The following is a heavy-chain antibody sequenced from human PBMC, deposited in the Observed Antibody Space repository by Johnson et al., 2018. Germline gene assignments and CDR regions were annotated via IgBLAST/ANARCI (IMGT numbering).Heavy chain of an antibody. CDR1: GFTFSSYG. CDR3: ARDDGGLGFFHH. J-gene: IGHJ1*01. Sequence: QVQLVESGGGLAQPGRSLRLSCAASGFTFSSYGMHWVRQAPGKGLEWVAVISYDGSNKYYADSVKGRFTISRDNSKNTLYLQMNSLGADDTAVYYCARDDGGLGFFHHWGQGTLVTVSS. D-gene: IGHD3-16*01. CDR2: ISYDGSNK. V-gene: IGHV3-30*03.